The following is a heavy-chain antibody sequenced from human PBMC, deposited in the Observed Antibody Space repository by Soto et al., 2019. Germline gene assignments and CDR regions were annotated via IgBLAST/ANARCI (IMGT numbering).Heavy chain of an antibody. V-gene: IGHV1-2*02. CDR1: GYTFTSYG. D-gene: IGHD7-27*01. CDR3: AGLGNYYFDY. Sequence: ASVKFSCKASGYTFTSYGISWVRQAPGQGLEWMGWIDPSNGATIYAQKFHGRVTLTRDASIGTAYMDLSRLTSDDTALYYCAGLGNYYFDYWGQGALVTVSS. CDR2: IDPSNGAT. J-gene: IGHJ4*02.